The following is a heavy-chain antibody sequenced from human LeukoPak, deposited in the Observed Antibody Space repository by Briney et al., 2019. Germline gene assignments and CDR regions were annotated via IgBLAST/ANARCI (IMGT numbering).Heavy chain of an antibody. CDR1: GYTFTGYY. CDR3: ARGGGITIFGVVIMREYFQH. D-gene: IGHD3-3*01. J-gene: IGHJ1*01. V-gene: IGHV1-46*03. CDR2: INPSGGST. Sequence: ASVKVSCKASGYTFTGYYMHWVRQAPGQGLEWMGIINPSGGSTSYAQKFQGRVTMTRDTSTSTVYMELSSLRSEDTAVYYCARGGGITIFGVVIMREYFQHWGQGTLVTVSS.